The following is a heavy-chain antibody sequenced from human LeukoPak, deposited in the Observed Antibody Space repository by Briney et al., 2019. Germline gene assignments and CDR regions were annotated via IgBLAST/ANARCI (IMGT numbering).Heavy chain of an antibody. CDR2: ISGSSINM. CDR1: GFTFNTYS. V-gene: IGHV3-21*01. Sequence: GGSLRLSCVVSGFTFNTYSMNWVRQAPGKGLEWVSSISGSSINMYYADSVKGRFTISRDNAKNSLYLQMNSLRAEDTAVYYCAREFLQEEFDYWGQGTLVTVSS. D-gene: IGHD3-3*01. CDR3: AREFLQEEFDY. J-gene: IGHJ4*02.